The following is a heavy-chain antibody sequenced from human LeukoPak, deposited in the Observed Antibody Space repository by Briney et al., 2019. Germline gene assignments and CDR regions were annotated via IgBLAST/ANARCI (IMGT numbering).Heavy chain of an antibody. CDR2: IIPILGIA. Sequence: SVKVSCKASGGTFSSYAISWVRQAPGQGVEWMGRIIPILGIANYAQKFQGRVTITADKSTSTAYMELSSLRSEDTAVYYCAREGYYYDSTQYYFDYWGQGTLVTVSS. CDR1: GGTFSSYA. V-gene: IGHV1-69*04. CDR3: AREGYYYDSTQYYFDY. J-gene: IGHJ4*02. D-gene: IGHD3-22*01.